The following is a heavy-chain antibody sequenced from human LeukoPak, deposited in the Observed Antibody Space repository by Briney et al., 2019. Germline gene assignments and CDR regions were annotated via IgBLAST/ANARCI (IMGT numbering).Heavy chain of an antibody. D-gene: IGHD5-18*01. Sequence: GGSLRLSCAASGFTFSSYGTHWVRQAPGKGLEWVAVIWYDGSNKYYADSVQGRFTISRDNSKNTLYLQMNSLRAEDTAVYYCARAPIRGYRFDYWGQGTLVTVSS. CDR2: IWYDGSNK. J-gene: IGHJ4*02. V-gene: IGHV3-33*01. CDR3: ARAPIRGYRFDY. CDR1: GFTFSSYG.